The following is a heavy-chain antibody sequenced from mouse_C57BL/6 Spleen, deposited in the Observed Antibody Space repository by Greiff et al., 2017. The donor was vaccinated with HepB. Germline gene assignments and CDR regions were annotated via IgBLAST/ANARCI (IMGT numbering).Heavy chain of an antibody. D-gene: IGHD1-1*02. CDR3: ARAGGSYPAWFAY. J-gene: IGHJ3*01. CDR1: GYTFTSYW. CDR2: IDPSDSYT. Sequence: QVQLQQPGAELVKPGASVKLSCKASGYTFTSYWMQWVKQRPGQGLEWIGEIDPSDSYTNYNQKFKGKATLTVDTSSSTAYMQLSSLTSEDSAVYYCARAGGSYPAWFAYWGQGTLVTVSA. V-gene: IGHV1-50*01.